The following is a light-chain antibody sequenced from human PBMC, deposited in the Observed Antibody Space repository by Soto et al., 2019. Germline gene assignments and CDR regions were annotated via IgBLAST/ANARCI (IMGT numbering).Light chain of an antibody. CDR3: QQYNNWPPRGT. CDR2: GAS. J-gene: IGKJ1*01. V-gene: IGKV3-15*01. Sequence: EIVMTQSPATLSVSPGERATLSCRASQSVSSNLAWYQQKPGQAPRLLIYGASTRATGIPARFSGSGSGTEFPLTIRSLQSEDFAIFFRQQYNNWPPRGTFGQGTKVEIK. CDR1: QSVSSN.